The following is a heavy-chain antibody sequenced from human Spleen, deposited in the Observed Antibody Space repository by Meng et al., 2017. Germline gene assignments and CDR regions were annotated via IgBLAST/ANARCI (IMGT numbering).Heavy chain of an antibody. Sequence: GQVQQWGAGLLKPSGTLSLTSVVSGGSFSDYYWSWIRQTPGKGMEWIGEINHSGSTNYNPSLESRATISVDTSQNNLSLKLSSVTAADSAVYYCARGPTTMAHDFDYWGQGTLVTVSS. J-gene: IGHJ4*02. CDR1: GGSFSDYY. V-gene: IGHV4-34*01. CDR2: INHSGST. D-gene: IGHD4-11*01. CDR3: ARGPTTMAHDFDY.